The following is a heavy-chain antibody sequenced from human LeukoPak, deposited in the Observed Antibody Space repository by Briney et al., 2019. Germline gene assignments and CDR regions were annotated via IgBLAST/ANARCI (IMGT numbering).Heavy chain of an antibody. V-gene: IGHV1-18*01. CDR2: ISAYNGNT. J-gene: IGHJ4*02. Sequence: ASVKVSCKTSGYTFNTYGIAWVRQAPGQGLEWMGWISAYNGNTNYAQNLQDRVTMTTDTSTTTAYMELRSLRSEDTAVYYCARADCSSTSCYDDYWGQGTLVTVSS. CDR1: GYTFNTYG. CDR3: ARADCSSTSCYDDY. D-gene: IGHD2-2*01.